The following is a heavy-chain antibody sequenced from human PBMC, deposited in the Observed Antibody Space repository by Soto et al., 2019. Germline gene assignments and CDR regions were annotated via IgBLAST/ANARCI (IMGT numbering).Heavy chain of an antibody. V-gene: IGHV4-30-4*01. CDR1: GGSIISGDYY. J-gene: IGHJ5*02. Sequence: SETLSLTCTVSGGSIISGDYYWSWIRQPPGKGLEWIGYIYYSGSTYYNPSLKSRVTISVDTSKNQFSLKLSSVTAADTAVYYCARGLLDDFWSGYYGWFDPWGQGTLVTVSS. D-gene: IGHD3-3*01. CDR3: ARGLLDDFWSGYYGWFDP. CDR2: IYYSGST.